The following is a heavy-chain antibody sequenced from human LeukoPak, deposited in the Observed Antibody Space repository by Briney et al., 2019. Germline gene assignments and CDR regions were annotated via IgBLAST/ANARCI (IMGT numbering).Heavy chain of an antibody. CDR2: IYSGGST. Sequence: GGSLRLSCAASGFTFSTYSMNWVRQAPGKGLEWVSVIYSGGSTYYADSVKGRFTISRDNSKNTLYLQMNSLRVEDTAVYYCARGYSSPYGLDVWGQGTTVTVSS. V-gene: IGHV3-53*01. D-gene: IGHD6-19*01. CDR1: GFTFSTYS. CDR3: ARGYSSPYGLDV. J-gene: IGHJ6*02.